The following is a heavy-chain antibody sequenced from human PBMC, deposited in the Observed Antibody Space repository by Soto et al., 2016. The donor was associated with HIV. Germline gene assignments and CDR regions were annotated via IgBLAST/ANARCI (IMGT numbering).Heavy chain of an antibody. CDR1: GFTFSTYA. Sequence: EVQLVESGGGLVQPGGSLRLSCAASGFTFSTYAMHWVRQAPGKGLEYVSAISDNGGXTYYASSVKGRFTVSRDNSKNTLFLQMGSLRAEDMAVYYCARAFGLGSTFDIWGQGTMVTSL. CDR3: ARAFGLGSTFDI. J-gene: IGHJ3*02. V-gene: IGHV3-64*01. CDR2: ISDNGGXT. D-gene: IGHD3-16*01.